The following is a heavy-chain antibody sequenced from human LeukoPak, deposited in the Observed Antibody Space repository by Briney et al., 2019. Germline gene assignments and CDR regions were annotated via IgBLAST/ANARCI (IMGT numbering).Heavy chain of an antibody. V-gene: IGHV1-8*01. CDR3: ARGGFHQYYYDSSGYLTLIDY. Sequence: ASVKVSCKASGYTFTSYDINWVRQAPGQGPEWMGWMNPNSGNTGYAQKFQGRVTMTRNTSISTAYMELSSLRSEDTAVYYCARGGFHQYYYDSSGYLTLIDYWGQGTLVTVSS. J-gene: IGHJ4*02. D-gene: IGHD3-22*01. CDR1: GYTFTSYD. CDR2: MNPNSGNT.